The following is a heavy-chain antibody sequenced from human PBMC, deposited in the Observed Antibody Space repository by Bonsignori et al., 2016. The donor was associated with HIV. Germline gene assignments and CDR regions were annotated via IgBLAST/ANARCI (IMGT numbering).Heavy chain of an antibody. CDR2: IVVTLQKT. J-gene: IGHJ4*02. CDR3: ARDLRGMSNHFDN. D-gene: IGHD6-13*01. CDR1: GDTFRSYV. Sequence: QVQLVQSGAEVKKPGSSVKVSCKASGDTFRSYVIAWVRQAPGQRLEWMGRIVVTLQKTHYAEKFQGRVAISADEGTNTAHMELFSLTSDDTAVYYCARDLRGMSNHFDNWGQGTLVTVS. V-gene: IGHV1-69*11.